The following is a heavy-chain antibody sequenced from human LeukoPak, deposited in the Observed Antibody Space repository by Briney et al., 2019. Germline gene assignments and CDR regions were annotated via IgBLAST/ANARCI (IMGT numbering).Heavy chain of an antibody. CDR3: ARYGDRITMIADY. J-gene: IGHJ4*02. CDR2: IRDVNDNT. Sequence: ASLKVSCEASGYTFTSYGISWGRQAPGQGLECVGWIRDVNDNTNNAQKLEARVTMTTDTSTSTAYMELRSLRSDDTTVYYCARYGDRITMIADYGRQGTLVTVYS. V-gene: IGHV1-18*01. CDR1: GYTFTSYG. D-gene: IGHD3-22*01.